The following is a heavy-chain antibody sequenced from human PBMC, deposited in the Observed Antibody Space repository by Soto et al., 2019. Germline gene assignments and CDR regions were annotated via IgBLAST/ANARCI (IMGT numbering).Heavy chain of an antibody. Sequence: PSETLSLTCTVSGGSINSGDYYWSWIRQPPGKGLEWIGYINYSGTTYYNPSLKSRVTISVDTSKNQFSLRLTSVTAADTAVYYCASDDKYDTSGIDYWGQGTLVTVSS. J-gene: IGHJ4*02. V-gene: IGHV4-30-4*01. CDR3: ASDDKYDTSGIDY. CDR1: GGSINSGDYY. CDR2: INYSGTT. D-gene: IGHD3-22*01.